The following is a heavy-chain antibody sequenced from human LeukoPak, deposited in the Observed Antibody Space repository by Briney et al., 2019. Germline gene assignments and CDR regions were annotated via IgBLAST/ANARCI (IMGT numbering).Heavy chain of an antibody. V-gene: IGHV3-7*01. CDR2: IKQDGSEK. CDR3: ARLYDTSGYYGY. J-gene: IGHJ4*02. CDR1: GFTFSSYW. Sequence: GGSLRLSCAASGFTFSSYWMSWVRQAPGKGLGWVANIKQDGSEKYYVDSVKGRFTISRDNAENSLYLQMSSLRAEDTAVYYCARLYDTSGYYGYWGQGTLVTVSS. D-gene: IGHD3-22*01.